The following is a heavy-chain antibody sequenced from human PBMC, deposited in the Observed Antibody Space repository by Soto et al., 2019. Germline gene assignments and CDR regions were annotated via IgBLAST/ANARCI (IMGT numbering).Heavy chain of an antibody. CDR3: AKDLTGLRAPFVH. J-gene: IGHJ4*02. D-gene: IGHD5-12*01. CDR2: ISYDGSNK. CDR1: GFTFSSYG. V-gene: IGHV3-30*18. Sequence: PGGSLRLSCAASGFTFSSYGMHWVRQAPGKGLEWVAVISYDGSNKYYADSVKGRFTISRDNSKNTLYLQMNSLRAEDTAVYYCAKDLTGLRAPFVHWGQGTLVTVPS.